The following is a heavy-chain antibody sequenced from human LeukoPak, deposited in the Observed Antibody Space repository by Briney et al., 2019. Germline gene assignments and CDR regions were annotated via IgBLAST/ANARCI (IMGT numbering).Heavy chain of an antibody. V-gene: IGHV4-4*07. CDR1: GGSISSYY. CDR2: IYASGST. J-gene: IGHJ5*02. CDR3: ARGESYPPFDP. Sequence: PSQTLSLTCTVSGGSISSYYWSWIRQPAGKGLEWIGRIYASGSTRYNPSLKSRVTISVDTSKNQFSLKLSSVTAADTAVYYCARGESYPPFDPWGQGTLVTVSS.